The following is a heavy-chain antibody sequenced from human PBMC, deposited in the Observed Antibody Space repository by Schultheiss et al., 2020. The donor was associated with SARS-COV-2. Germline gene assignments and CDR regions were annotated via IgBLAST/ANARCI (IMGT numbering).Heavy chain of an antibody. J-gene: IGHJ4*02. CDR3: AAVPYDILTGYY. Sequence: ASVKVSCKASGYTFTSYDINWVRQATGQGLEWMGWINPNSGGTNYAQKFQGRVTMTRDTSISTAYMELSRLRSDDTAVYYCAAVPYDILTGYYWGQGTLVTVSS. CDR1: GYTFTSYD. V-gene: IGHV1-2*02. CDR2: INPNSGGT. D-gene: IGHD3-9*01.